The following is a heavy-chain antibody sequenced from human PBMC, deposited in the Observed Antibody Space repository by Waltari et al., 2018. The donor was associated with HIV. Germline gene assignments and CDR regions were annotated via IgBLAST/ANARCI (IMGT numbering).Heavy chain of an antibody. V-gene: IGHV4-39*01. Sequence: QLQLQESGPALVKPSETLSLTCTVSTGYITQSYYSGWARQFPETGLEGSGSIYSNGVSHNAPSLKSRVALSVDMSKNQFSLALTAVTAADTSRYFCVALRTVTGTIDKGGQGTLVTVS. D-gene: IGHD6-19*01. CDR3: VALRTVTGTIDK. J-gene: IGHJ1*01. CDR1: TGYITQSYY. CDR2: IYSNGVS.